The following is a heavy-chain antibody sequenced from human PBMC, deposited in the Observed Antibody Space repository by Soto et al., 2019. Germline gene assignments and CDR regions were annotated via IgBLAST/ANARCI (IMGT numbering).Heavy chain of an antibody. V-gene: IGHV4-59*01. CDR1: GDSISSSY. CDR2: IYYSGRT. D-gene: IGHD3-9*01. CDR3: ARLYPYYDILTGAQLYAVDI. J-gene: IGHJ3*02. Sequence: QVQLQGSGPGLVKPSETLSLTCTVSGDSISSSYWSWIRQPPGKGLEWIGYIYYSGRTNYNPSLQSRVAISVDTSGNQVSRKLTSVNAADTAVYYCARLYPYYDILTGAQLYAVDIWGQGTMVTVSS.